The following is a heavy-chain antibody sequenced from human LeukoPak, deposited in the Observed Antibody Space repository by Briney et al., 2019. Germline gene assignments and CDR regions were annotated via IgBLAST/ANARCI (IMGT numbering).Heavy chain of an antibody. CDR1: GGSISSYY. CDR3: ASTSYYDFWSGYQPKYYFDY. V-gene: IGHV4-4*07. CDR2: IYTSGST. Sequence: SETLSLTCTVSGGSISSYYWSWIRQPAGKGLEWIGRIYTSGSTNYNPSLKSRVTMSVDTSKNQFSLKLSSVTAADTAVYYCASTSYYDFWSGYQPKYYFDYWGQGTLVTVSS. D-gene: IGHD3-3*01. J-gene: IGHJ4*02.